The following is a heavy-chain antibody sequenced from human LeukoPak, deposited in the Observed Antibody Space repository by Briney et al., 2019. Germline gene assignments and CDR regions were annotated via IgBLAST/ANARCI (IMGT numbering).Heavy chain of an antibody. CDR2: ICYSGST. CDR1: GGSISSYY. J-gene: IGHJ4*02. D-gene: IGHD3-3*01. CDR3: ARTIFGVVISPLYYFDY. Sequence: SETLSLTCTVSGGSISSYYWSWIRQPPGKGLEWIGYICYSGSTNYNPSLKSRVTISVDTSKNQFSLKLSSVTAADTAVYYCARTIFGVVISPLYYFDYWGQGTLVTVSS. V-gene: IGHV4-59*01.